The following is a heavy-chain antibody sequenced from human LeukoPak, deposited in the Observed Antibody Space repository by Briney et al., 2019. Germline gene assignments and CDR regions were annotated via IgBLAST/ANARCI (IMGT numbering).Heavy chain of an antibody. CDR1: GGSISSYY. Sequence: PSETLSLTRTVSGGSISSYYWSWIRQPPGKGLEWIGYIYCSGSTNYNPSLKSRVTISVDTSKNQFSLKLSSVTAADTAVYYCARVRIGFDYWGQGTLVTVSS. V-gene: IGHV4-59*01. CDR2: IYCSGST. D-gene: IGHD2-15*01. CDR3: ARVRIGFDY. J-gene: IGHJ4*02.